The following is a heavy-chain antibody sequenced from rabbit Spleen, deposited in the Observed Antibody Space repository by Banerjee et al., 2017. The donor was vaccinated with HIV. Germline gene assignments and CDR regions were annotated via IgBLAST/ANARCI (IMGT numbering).Heavy chain of an antibody. J-gene: IGHJ4*01. Sequence: QQQLVESGGGLVKPGASLTLTCTASGFSFSNKAVMCWVRQAPGKGLEWIGCINSFSGGTVYATWAKGRFTISKASWTTVTLQMTSLTAADTATYFCARDAGTYDYIDGHFNLWGPGTLVTVS. D-gene: IGHD4-2*01. CDR1: GFSFSNKAV. V-gene: IGHV1S45*01. CDR3: ARDAGTYDYIDGHFNL. CDR2: INSFSGGT.